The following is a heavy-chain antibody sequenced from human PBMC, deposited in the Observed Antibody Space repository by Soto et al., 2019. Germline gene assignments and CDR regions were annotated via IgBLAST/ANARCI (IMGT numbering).Heavy chain of an antibody. V-gene: IGHV5-10-1*01. CDR2: IDPSDSYT. D-gene: IGHD1-26*01. Sequence: GESLKISCKGSGYSFTSYWISWVRQMPGKGLEWMGRIDPSDSYTNYSPSFQGHVTISADKSISTAYLQWSSLKASDTAMYYCARRSGSYYYYYGMDVWGQGTTVTVSS. CDR1: GYSFTSYW. CDR3: ARRSGSYYYYYGMDV. J-gene: IGHJ6*02.